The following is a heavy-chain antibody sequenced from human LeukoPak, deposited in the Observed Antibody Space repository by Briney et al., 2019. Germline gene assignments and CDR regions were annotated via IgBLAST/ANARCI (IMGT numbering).Heavy chain of an antibody. Sequence: GRSLRLSCAASGFSFSTYSMHWVRQAPGKGPEWVAVIWYDGGNKYYSDSVKGRFTVSRDNSKNTLYLQMNSLRAEDTAVYYCARDNYGMDVWGQGTTVTVSS. V-gene: IGHV3-33*01. CDR2: IWYDGGNK. J-gene: IGHJ6*02. CDR3: ARDNYGMDV. CDR1: GFSFSTYS.